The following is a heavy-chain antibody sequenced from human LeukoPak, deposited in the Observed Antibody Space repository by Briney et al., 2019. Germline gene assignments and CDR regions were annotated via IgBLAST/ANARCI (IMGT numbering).Heavy chain of an antibody. CDR1: GFTFSRYT. CDR3: ARATVIFGSGTQDAFDI. J-gene: IGHJ3*02. Sequence: GGSLRLSCGASGFTFSRYTMTWVRQAPGKGLEWVASISTSSIYKYYGDPVKGRFTISRDNSRNSAYLQMDSLSPEDTAVYYCARATVIFGSGTQDAFDIWGQGTMVTVSS. V-gene: IGHV3-21*01. D-gene: IGHD3-10*01. CDR2: ISTSSIYK.